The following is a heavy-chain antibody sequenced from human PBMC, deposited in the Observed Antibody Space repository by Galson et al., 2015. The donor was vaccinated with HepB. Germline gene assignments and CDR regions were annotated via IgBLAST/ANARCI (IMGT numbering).Heavy chain of an antibody. V-gene: IGHV5-10-1*01. CDR1: GYSFTSYW. Sequence: QSGAEVKKPGGSLKISCTGSGYSFTSYWISWVRQMPGKGLEWMGRIDPSDSYTTYSPSFQGHVTIAADKSISTAYLQWSRLKASDTAMYYCARLVVGATSFSPRDYWGQGTLVTVSS. D-gene: IGHD1-26*01. J-gene: IGHJ4*02. CDR3: ARLVVGATSFSPRDY. CDR2: IDPSDSYT.